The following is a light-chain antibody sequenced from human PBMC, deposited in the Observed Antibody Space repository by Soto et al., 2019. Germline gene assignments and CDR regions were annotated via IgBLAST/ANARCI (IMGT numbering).Light chain of an antibody. CDR1: QSVGTS. J-gene: IGKJ1*01. CDR2: DAS. CDR3: QQYHNWPA. Sequence: EIVLTQSPATLSLSPGERATLSCRASQSVGTSLAWYRQRPGQSPRLLIYDASNRATGIPARFSGSGSGTDFTLTITSLEPEDFAVYYCQQYHNWPAFGQGTKVEIK. V-gene: IGKV3-11*01.